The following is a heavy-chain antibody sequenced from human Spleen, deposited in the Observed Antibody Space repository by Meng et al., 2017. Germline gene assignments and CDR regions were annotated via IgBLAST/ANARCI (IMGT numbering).Heavy chain of an antibody. D-gene: IGHD3-3*01. CDR2: ISFDGSKK. CDR1: GFAFSTYK. V-gene: IGHV3-30-3*01. CDR3: TIYDFWSGPP. Sequence: QVQLVESGGGVVRSGGSLRLSCAASGFAFSTYKIHWVRQAPGKGLEWLAHISFDGSKKYYADSVKGRFTISRDNSKNILYLQMSSLRDEDTAIYYCTIYDFWSGPPWGQGTLVTVSS. J-gene: IGHJ5*02.